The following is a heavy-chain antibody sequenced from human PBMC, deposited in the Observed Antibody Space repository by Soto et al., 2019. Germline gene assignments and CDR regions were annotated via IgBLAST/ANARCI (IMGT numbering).Heavy chain of an antibody. CDR3: AREDRGGVAVAGDFDY. J-gene: IGHJ4*02. V-gene: IGHV4-31*03. D-gene: IGHD6-19*01. CDR1: GGSISSGGYY. Sequence: PSETLSLTCTVSGGSISSGGYYWSWIRQHPGKGLEWIGYIYFSGNTYYNPSLKSRVTISVDTSKNQFSLKLTSVTAADTAVYYCAREDRGGVAVAGDFDYWGQGILVTVSS. CDR2: IYFSGNT.